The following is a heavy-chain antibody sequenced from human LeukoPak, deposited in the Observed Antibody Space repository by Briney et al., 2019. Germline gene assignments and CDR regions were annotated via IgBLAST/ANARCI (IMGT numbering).Heavy chain of an antibody. J-gene: IGHJ4*02. D-gene: IGHD2-8*01. CDR3: AKDRSCINVVCHGDFDY. V-gene: IGHV3-23*01. CDR1: GFIFSSYA. Sequence: GGSLRLSCAASGFIFSSYAMSWVRQAPGKGLEWVSTISGSGGSTYYADSVKGRFTISRDNSKNTVYLQMNSLRAEDTAVYYCAKDRSCINVVCHGDFDYWRQGTLVTVSS. CDR2: ISGSGGST.